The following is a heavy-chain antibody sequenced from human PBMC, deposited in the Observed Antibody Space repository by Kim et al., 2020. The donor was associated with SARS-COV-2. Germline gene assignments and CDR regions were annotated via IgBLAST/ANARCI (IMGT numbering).Heavy chain of an antibody. J-gene: IGHJ4*02. V-gene: IGHV3-7*01. Sequence: GGSLRLSCAASGFSFSDHWMRWVRQAPGKGLEWVATIKQDGSEKHHLDSVEGRFTISRDNAENSLYLQMKNLRLEDTAVYYCVRAGGECYGTCHYGDRGDDYWGQGTLVTVSS. D-gene: IGHD2-15*01. CDR1: GFSFSDHW. CDR2: IKQDGSEK. CDR3: VRAGGECYGTCHYGDRGDDY.